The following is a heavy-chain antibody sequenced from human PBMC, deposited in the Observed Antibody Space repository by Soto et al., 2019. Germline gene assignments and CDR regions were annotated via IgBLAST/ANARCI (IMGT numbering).Heavy chain of an antibody. CDR1: GGSISGYY. CDR2: IYYSGST. J-gene: IGHJ3*02. V-gene: IGHV4-59*01. Sequence: SETLSLTCTVSGGSISGYYWTWIRQPPGKGLEWIGYIYYSGSTNYSPSLKSRVTISVDTSKNQFSLKLSSATAADTDVYYCARDRIDAFDIWGQGTMVTV. CDR3: ARDRIDAFDI.